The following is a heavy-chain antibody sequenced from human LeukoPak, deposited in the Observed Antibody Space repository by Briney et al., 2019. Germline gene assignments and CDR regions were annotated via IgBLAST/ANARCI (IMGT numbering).Heavy chain of an antibody. J-gene: IGHJ4*02. CDR1: GFTFSSYA. Sequence: PGRSLRLSCAASGFTFSSYAMHWVRQAPGKGLEWASYISSSGSTIYYADSVKGRFTISRDNAKNSLYLQMNSLRAEDTAVYYCVRDHTAMVFDYWGQGTLVTVSS. CDR3: VRDHTAMVFDY. D-gene: IGHD5-18*01. V-gene: IGHV3-48*03. CDR2: ISSSGSTI.